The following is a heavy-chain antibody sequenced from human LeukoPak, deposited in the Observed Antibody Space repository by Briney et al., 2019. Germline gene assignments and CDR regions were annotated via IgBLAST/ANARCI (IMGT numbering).Heavy chain of an antibody. CDR2: IGGSGGST. Sequence: PGESLRLSCAASGFTFSSYAMSWVRQAPGKGLELVSAIGGSGGSTYYADSVKGRFTIARDNSENTLYLQMNSLRAEDTAVYYCAKSRNTGYSLFDFWGQGTLVTVSS. CDR1: GFTFSSYA. CDR3: AKSRNTGYSLFDF. V-gene: IGHV3-23*01. J-gene: IGHJ4*02. D-gene: IGHD3-9*01.